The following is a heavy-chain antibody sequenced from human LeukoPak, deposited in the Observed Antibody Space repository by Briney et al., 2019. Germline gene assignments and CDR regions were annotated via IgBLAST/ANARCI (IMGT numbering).Heavy chain of an antibody. V-gene: IGHV4-39*07. D-gene: IGHD2-15*01. CDR3: ARVHCSGGSCYLGGLDY. CDR2: IYYSGST. J-gene: IGHJ4*02. CDR1: GGSISSSSYY. Sequence: SETLSLTCTVSGGSISSSSYYWGWIRQPPGKGLEWIGSIYYSGSTYYNPSLKSRVTISVDTSKNQFSLKLSSVTAADTAVYYCARVHCSGGSCYLGGLDYWGQGTLVTVSS.